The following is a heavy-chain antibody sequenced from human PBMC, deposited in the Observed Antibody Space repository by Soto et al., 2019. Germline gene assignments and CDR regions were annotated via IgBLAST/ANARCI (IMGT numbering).Heavy chain of an antibody. CDR3: ARDSYYDSSARPRFDY. J-gene: IGHJ4*02. D-gene: IGHD3-22*01. CDR2: INHSGSS. V-gene: IGHV4-34*01. Sequence: SETLSLTCAVNGGSFNNYFWTWIRQSPGTGLEWIGEINHSGSSNYSPSLKSRVTMSVDTSKNQFSLKLTSVTAADTAVYYCARDSYYDSSARPRFDYWGQGTLVTVSS. CDR1: GGSFNNYF.